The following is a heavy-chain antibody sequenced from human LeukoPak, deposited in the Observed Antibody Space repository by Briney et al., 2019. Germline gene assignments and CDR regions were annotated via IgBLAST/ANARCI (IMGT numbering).Heavy chain of an antibody. D-gene: IGHD4-17*01. CDR1: GFTFSNYA. CDR3: ARVYGSYYYGMDV. J-gene: IGHJ6*02. Sequence: GGSLRLSCAATGFTFSNYAIHWGRQAPGKGLEWVAFISDDGSRQHYADSVKGRFTISRDNAKNSLYLQMNSLRAEDTAVYYCARVYGSYYYGMDVWGQGTTVSVSS. CDR2: ISDDGSRQ. V-gene: IGHV3-30-3*01.